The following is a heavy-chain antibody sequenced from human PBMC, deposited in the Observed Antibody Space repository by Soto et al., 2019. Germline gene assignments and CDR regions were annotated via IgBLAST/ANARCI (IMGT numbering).Heavy chain of an antibody. CDR1: GFSFSSYN. CDR3: AKASTWYPYFDY. J-gene: IGHJ4*02. V-gene: IGHV3-48*01. CDR2: ISSGSSSI. D-gene: IGHD6-13*01. Sequence: PGGSLRLSCADSGFSFSSYNMNWVRQAPGKGLEWVSYISSGSSSIYYADSVKGRFTISRDNSKNTLYLQMNTLTAEDTAVYYCAKASTWYPYFDYWGQGTLVTVSS.